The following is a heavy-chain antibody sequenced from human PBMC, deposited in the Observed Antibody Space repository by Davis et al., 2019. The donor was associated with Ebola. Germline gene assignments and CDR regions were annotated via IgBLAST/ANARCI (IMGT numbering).Heavy chain of an antibody. J-gene: IGHJ3*02. CDR3: ARSGYYYDSSGYYGHAFDI. CDR2: MNPNSGNT. D-gene: IGHD3-22*01. Sequence: AASVKVSCKASGYTFTDYYIHWVRQATGQGLEWMGWMNPNSGNTGYAQKFQGRVTMTRNTSISTAYMELSSLRSEDTAVYYCARSGYYYDSSGYYGHAFDIWGQGTMVTVSS. V-gene: IGHV1-8*02. CDR1: GYTFTDYY.